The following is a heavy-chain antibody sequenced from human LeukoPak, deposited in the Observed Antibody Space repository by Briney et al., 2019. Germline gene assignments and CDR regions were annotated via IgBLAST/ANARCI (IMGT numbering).Heavy chain of an antibody. D-gene: IGHD3-10*01. CDR3: ARGSYGSGSYYNREIDY. Sequence: SVKVSCKASGGTFSSYAISWVRQAPGQGLEWMGRVIPILGIANYAQKFQGRVTITADKSTSTAYMELSSLRSEDTAVYYCARGSYGSGSYYNREIDYWGQGTLVTVSS. CDR2: VIPILGIA. V-gene: IGHV1-69*04. J-gene: IGHJ4*02. CDR1: GGTFSSYA.